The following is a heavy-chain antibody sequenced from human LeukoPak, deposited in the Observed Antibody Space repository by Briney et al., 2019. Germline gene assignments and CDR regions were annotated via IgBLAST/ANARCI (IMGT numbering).Heavy chain of an antibody. CDR2: IDKSGRT. Sequence: PSETLSLTCTVSGGSISSYYWSWIRQPAGKGLEWIGRIDKSGRTNYNPTLKSRVTMSVDTSKNQFSLKLNSMTAADTAVYYSAREYGDFDYWGQGTLVTVSS. V-gene: IGHV4-4*07. D-gene: IGHD4-17*01. CDR3: AREYGDFDY. J-gene: IGHJ4*02. CDR1: GGSISSYY.